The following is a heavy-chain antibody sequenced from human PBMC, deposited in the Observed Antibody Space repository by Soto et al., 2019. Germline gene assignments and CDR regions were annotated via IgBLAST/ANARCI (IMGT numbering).Heavy chain of an antibody. J-gene: IGHJ4*02. V-gene: IGHV3-21*01. Sequence: GGSLRLSCAASGFTFSSYSMNWVRQAPGKGLEWVSSISSSSSYIYYADSVKGRFTISRDNAKNSLYLQMNSLRAEDTAVYYCARDYCSGGSCYSVCDYWGQGTLVTVSS. D-gene: IGHD2-15*01. CDR3: ARDYCSGGSCYSVCDY. CDR2: ISSSSSYI. CDR1: GFTFSSYS.